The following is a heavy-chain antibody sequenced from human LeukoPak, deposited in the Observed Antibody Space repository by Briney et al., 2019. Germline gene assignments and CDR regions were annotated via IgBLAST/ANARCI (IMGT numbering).Heavy chain of an antibody. D-gene: IGHD7-27*01. V-gene: IGHV3-23*01. CDR1: GFTFDTFA. CDR2: IGNTET. Sequence: GESLRLSCVASGFTFDTFAMSWVRLPPGKGLEWVSGIGNTETYYADSVKGRFTISRDNSKSTIYLHMNNLRAEDTALYYCARDGQAFNSNWDYFEYWGQGTPVTVSS. J-gene: IGHJ4*02. CDR3: ARDGQAFNSNWDYFEY.